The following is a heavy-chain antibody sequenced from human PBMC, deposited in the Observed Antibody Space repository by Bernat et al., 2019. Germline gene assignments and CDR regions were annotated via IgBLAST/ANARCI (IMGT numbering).Heavy chain of an antibody. CDR1: ESTFTTQW. J-gene: IGHJ4*02. D-gene: IGHD2/OR15-2a*01. CDR2: INEDGSEK. Sequence: EVQLVESGGDLVQPGGSLRLSCVASESTFTTQWMSWVRQAPGKGLELVANINEDGSEKYYVDSVKGRFTISRDNAKNSLFLQMNSLRVEDTAVYYCVGTFHPDYWGQGTLVSVS. CDR3: VGTFHPDY. V-gene: IGHV3-7*01.